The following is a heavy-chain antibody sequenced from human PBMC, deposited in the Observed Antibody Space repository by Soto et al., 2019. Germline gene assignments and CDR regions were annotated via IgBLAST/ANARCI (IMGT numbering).Heavy chain of an antibody. J-gene: IGHJ6*02. D-gene: IGHD6-13*01. CDR3: ARTPSSSWPYYYCYGMDV. CDR1: GGTFSSYA. CDR2: IIPIFGTA. V-gene: IGHV1-69*12. Sequence: QVQLVQSGAEVKKPGSSVKVSCKASGGTFSSYAISWVRQAPGQGLEWMGGIIPIFGTANYAQKFQGRVTITADESTSTAYMGLSSLRSEDTAVYYCARTPSSSWPYYYCYGMDVWGQGTTVTVSS.